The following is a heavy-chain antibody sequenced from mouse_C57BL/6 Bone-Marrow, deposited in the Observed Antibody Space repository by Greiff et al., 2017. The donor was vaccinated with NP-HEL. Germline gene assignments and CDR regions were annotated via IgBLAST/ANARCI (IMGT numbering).Heavy chain of an antibody. Sequence: QVQLQQSGAELARPGASVKMSCKASGYTFTSYTMHWVKQRPGQGLEWIGYINPSSGYTKYNQKFKDKATLTADKSSSTAYMQLSSLTSEDSAVYYCARNGYGSPRAMDYWGQGTSVTVSS. V-gene: IGHV1-4*01. D-gene: IGHD1-1*01. CDR3: ARNGYGSPRAMDY. CDR2: INPSSGYT. CDR1: GYTFTSYT. J-gene: IGHJ4*01.